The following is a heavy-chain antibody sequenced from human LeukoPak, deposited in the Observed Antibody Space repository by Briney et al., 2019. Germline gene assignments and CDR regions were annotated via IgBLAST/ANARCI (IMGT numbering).Heavy chain of an antibody. V-gene: IGHV3-74*01. Sequence: GGSLRLSCAASGFTFSLYWMHWVRHTPGKGLVWVSRLNGDGSVTNYADSVKGRFTISRDNAKNSLYLQMNSLRPEDTALYYCTKRARKGIGAAGDGYDVWGQGTMVTVSS. CDR3: TKRARKGIGAAGDGYDV. CDR1: GFTFSLYW. D-gene: IGHD6-13*01. CDR2: LNGDGSVT. J-gene: IGHJ3*01.